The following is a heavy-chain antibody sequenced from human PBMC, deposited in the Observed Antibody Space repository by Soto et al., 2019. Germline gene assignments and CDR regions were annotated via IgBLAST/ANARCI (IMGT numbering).Heavy chain of an antibody. CDR1: GFTFISYG. CDR3: AREILAAAGTSRMQQHYYYYYVMDF. D-gene: IGHD6-13*01. V-gene: IGHV3-33*01. Sequence: GGSLRLSWAASGFTFISYGMHWVLQAPCKGLEWVAVIWYDGSNKYYADSVKGRFTISRDNSKNTLYLQMNSLRAEDTAVYYCAREILAAAGTSRMQQHYYYYYVMDFWGQGTTVTVSS. J-gene: IGHJ6*02. CDR2: IWYDGSNK.